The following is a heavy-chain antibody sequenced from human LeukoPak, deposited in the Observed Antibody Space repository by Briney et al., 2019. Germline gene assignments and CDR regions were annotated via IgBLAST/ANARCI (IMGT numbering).Heavy chain of an antibody. CDR3: ARSGRYGSGSYSLFDY. CDR2: ISSSSSYI. J-gene: IGHJ4*02. Sequence: GGSLRLSCAASGFTFSSYSMNWVRQAPGKGLEWVSSISSSSSYIYCADSVKGRFTISRDNAKNSLYLQMNSLRAEDTAVYYCARSGRYGSGSYSLFDYWGQGTLVTVSS. CDR1: GFTFSSYS. V-gene: IGHV3-21*01. D-gene: IGHD3-10*01.